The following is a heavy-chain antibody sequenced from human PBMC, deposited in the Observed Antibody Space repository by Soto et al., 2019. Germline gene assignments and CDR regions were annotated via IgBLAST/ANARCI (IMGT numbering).Heavy chain of an antibody. CDR2: ISYDGSNK. Sequence: GGSRRLSCAASGGTFSRYGMHGVRQAPGKGLEWVAVISYDGSNKYYADSVKGRFTISRDNSKNTLYLQMNSLRAEDTAVYYCAKDSYGMDVWGQGTTVTASS. CDR1: GGTFSRYG. CDR3: AKDSYGMDV. V-gene: IGHV3-30*18. J-gene: IGHJ6*02.